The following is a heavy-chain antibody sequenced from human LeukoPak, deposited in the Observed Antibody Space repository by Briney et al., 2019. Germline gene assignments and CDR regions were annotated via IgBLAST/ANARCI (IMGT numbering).Heavy chain of an antibody. CDR1: GGTFSSYA. Sequence: SVKVSCKASGGTFSSYAISWVRQAPGQGLEWMGGIIPIFGTANYAQKFQGRVTITTDESTSTAYMELSSLRSEDTAVYYCARDHPSITIFGVVTTKGSWFDPWGQGTLVTVSS. CDR3: ARDHPSITIFGVVTTKGSWFDP. D-gene: IGHD3-3*01. CDR2: IIPIFGTA. V-gene: IGHV1-69*05. J-gene: IGHJ5*02.